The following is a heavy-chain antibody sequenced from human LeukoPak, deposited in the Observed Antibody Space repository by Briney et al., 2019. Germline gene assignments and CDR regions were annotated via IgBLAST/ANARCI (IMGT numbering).Heavy chain of an antibody. J-gene: IGHJ6*03. V-gene: IGHV5-51*01. CDR1: ENSFTSYW. D-gene: IGHD2-15*01. CDR2: IYPGDSDI. CDR3: VKSAANYYYYYMDV. Sequence: GESLKISCKGSENSFTSYWIGWVRQMPGKGLEWMGIIYPGDSDIRYSPSFQGQVTISADKSISTAFLQWSSLKASDTAMYFCVKSAANYYYYYMDVWGKGTTVTVSS.